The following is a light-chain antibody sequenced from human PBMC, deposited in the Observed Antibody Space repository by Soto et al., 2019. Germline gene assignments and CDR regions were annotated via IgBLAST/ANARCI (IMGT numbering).Light chain of an antibody. Sequence: DIQMTQSPSSLSASVGDRVTITCQASQDISNYLNWYQQKPGKAPKLLIYDASNLKTGVPSRFSGTGSTTHFTFTISSLQPEDSATYYCEQYDNLPLTVGGGTNVDIK. CDR2: DAS. CDR1: QDISNY. V-gene: IGKV1-33*01. CDR3: EQYDNLPLT. J-gene: IGKJ4*02.